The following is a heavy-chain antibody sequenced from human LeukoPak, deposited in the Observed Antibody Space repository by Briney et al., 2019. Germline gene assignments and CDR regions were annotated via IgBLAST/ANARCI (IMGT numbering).Heavy chain of an antibody. Sequence: ASVKVSCKVSGYTPTELSMHWVRQAPGKGLEWMGGFDPEDGETIYAQKFQGRVTMTEDTSTDTAYMELSSLRSEDTAVYYCATTAGYCSGGSCLPHNWFDPWGQGTLVTVSS. CDR1: GYTPTELS. J-gene: IGHJ5*02. CDR2: FDPEDGET. D-gene: IGHD2-15*01. CDR3: ATTAGYCSGGSCLPHNWFDP. V-gene: IGHV1-24*01.